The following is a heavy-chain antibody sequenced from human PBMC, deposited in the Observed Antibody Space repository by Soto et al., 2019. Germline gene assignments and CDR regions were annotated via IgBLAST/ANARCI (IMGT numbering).Heavy chain of an antibody. D-gene: IGHD3-3*01. V-gene: IGHV3-33*01. J-gene: IGHJ6*03. CDR1: GFTFSSYG. CDR3: ARDLSGVVTSYMDV. CDR2: IWYDGSNK. Sequence: GGSLILSCAASGFTFSSYGMHWVRQAPGKGLEWVAVIWYDGSNKYYADSVKGRFAISRDNSKNTLYLQMNSLRAEDTAVYYCARDLSGVVTSYMDVWGKGTTVTVSS.